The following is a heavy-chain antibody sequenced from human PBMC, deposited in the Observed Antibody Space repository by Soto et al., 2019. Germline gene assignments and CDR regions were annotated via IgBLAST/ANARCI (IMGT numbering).Heavy chain of an antibody. CDR1: GGSISRYY. D-gene: IGHD2-21*02. CDR3: ARDLWGYCGADCYPLDV. V-gene: IGHV4-59*01. J-gene: IGHJ6*02. Sequence: SETLSLTCTGSGGSISRYYWSWIRQPPGKGLEWIGYMYNTGSTIYNPSLKSRVTISVDTSKNQFSLKLNSVTAADTAVYYCARDLWGYCGADCYPLDVWGQGTTVTVS. CDR2: MYNTGST.